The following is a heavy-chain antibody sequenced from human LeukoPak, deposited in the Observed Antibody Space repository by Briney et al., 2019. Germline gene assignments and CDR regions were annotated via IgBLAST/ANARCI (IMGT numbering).Heavy chain of an antibody. CDR2: IYDSGST. V-gene: IGHV4-39*02. CDR1: GGSIRSSYYY. CDR3: ARDKDYDFWSGYYTTFDY. Sequence: SETLSLTCTVSGGSIRSSYYYWGWIRQPPGKGLEWIGSIYDSGSTYYNPSLKSRVTISVDTSKNQFSLKLNSVTAADTAVYYCARDKDYDFWSGYYTTFDYWGQGTLVTVSS. D-gene: IGHD3-3*01. J-gene: IGHJ4*02.